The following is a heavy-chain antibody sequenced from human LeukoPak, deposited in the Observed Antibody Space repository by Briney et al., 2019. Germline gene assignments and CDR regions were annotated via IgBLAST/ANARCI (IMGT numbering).Heavy chain of an antibody. CDR2: IYSGGST. V-gene: IGHV3-66*01. CDR3: SRDPHFIFITCYIL. Sequence: GGSLTLSCAASGFTVSNNYMRWVRQAPGKGLEWVSLIYSGGSTYYADSVKGRFIISRDNSKNTLYLQMNSLRAEDTAVYYCSRDPHFIFITCYILCGQGTRVSASS. CDR1: GFTVSNNY. D-gene: IGHD3-16*02. J-gene: IGHJ4*02.